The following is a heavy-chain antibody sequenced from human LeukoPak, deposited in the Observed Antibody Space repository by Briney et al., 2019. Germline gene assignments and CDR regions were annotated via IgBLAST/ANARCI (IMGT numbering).Heavy chain of an antibody. Sequence: GGSLRLSCAASGFTFSSYGMHWVRQAPGKGLEWVANIKQDGSEKYYVDSVKGRFTISRDNSKNTLYLQMNSLRAEDTAVYYCAKSGAVRFDYWGQGTPVTVSS. D-gene: IGHD3-16*01. V-gene: IGHV3-7*03. CDR2: IKQDGSEK. CDR1: GFTFSSYG. CDR3: AKSGAVRFDY. J-gene: IGHJ4*02.